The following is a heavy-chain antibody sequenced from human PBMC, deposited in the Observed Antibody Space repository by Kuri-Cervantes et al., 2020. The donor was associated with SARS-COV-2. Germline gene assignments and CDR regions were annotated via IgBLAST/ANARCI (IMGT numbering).Heavy chain of an antibody. CDR3: AKVWEDTVVVPAFDI. CDR2: IRYDGSNK. J-gene: IGHJ3*02. D-gene: IGHD2-2*01. V-gene: IGHV3-30*02. CDR1: GFTFSSYG. Sequence: GGSLRLSCAASGFTFSSYGMHWVRQAPGKGLEWVAFIRYDGSNKYYADSVKGRFTISRDNSKNTLYLQMNSLRAEDTAVYYCAKVWEDTVVVPAFDIWGQGTMVTVSS.